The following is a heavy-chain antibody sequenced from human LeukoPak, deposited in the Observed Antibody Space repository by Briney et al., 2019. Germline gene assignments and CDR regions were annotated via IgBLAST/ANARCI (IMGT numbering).Heavy chain of an antibody. D-gene: IGHD5-18*01. CDR3: ARCLSVGYSCFGYFDY. J-gene: IGHJ4*02. CDR1: GYTFTSYA. CDR2: INVGNGNT. V-gene: IGHV1-3*01. Sequence: ASVKVSCKASGYTFTSYAMHWVRQAPGQRLGWMGWINVGNGNTEYSQKFQGRVTITRDTSASTAYMELSSLRSENTAVYYCARCLSVGYSCFGYFDYWGQGTLVTVSS.